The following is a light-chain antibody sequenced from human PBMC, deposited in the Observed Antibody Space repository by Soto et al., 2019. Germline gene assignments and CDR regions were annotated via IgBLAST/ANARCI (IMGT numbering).Light chain of an antibody. J-gene: IGLJ2*01. V-gene: IGLV2-8*01. CDR1: SSDVGGYNY. CDR2: EVS. CDR3: SSYAGSNSVL. Sequence: QSALTQPPSASGSPGQSVTISCTGTSSDVGGYNYVSWYQQHPGKAPKLMIYEVSNRPSGVPDRFSGSKSGNAASLTVAGLQAEDEADYYCSSYAGSNSVLFGGGTKLTVL.